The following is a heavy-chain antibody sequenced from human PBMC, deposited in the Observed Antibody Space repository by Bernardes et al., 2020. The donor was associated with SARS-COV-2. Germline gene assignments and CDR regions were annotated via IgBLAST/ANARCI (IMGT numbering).Heavy chain of an antibody. CDR1: GYTFTSYG. CDR3: ARVRFSVVARGMDV. J-gene: IGHJ6*02. V-gene: IGHV1-18*01. CDR2: ISAYNGNT. Sequence: ASMKVSCKASGYTFTSYGISWVRQAPGQGLEWMGWISAYNGNTNYAQKLQGRVTMTTDTSTSTAYMELRSLRSDDTAVYYCARVRFSVVARGMDVWGQGTTVTVSS. D-gene: IGHD1-26*01.